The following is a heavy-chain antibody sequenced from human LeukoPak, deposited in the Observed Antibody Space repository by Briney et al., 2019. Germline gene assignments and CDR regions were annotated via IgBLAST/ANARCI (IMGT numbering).Heavy chain of an antibody. Sequence: SETLSLTCAVYGGSFSGYYWSWIRQPPGKGLEWIGEINHSGSTNYNPSLKSRVTISVDTSKNQFSLKLSSVTAADTAVYYCARDASYHDFDYWGQGTLVTVSS. D-gene: IGHD1-26*01. V-gene: IGHV4-34*01. CDR2: INHSGST. CDR1: GGSFSGYY. CDR3: ARDASYHDFDY. J-gene: IGHJ4*02.